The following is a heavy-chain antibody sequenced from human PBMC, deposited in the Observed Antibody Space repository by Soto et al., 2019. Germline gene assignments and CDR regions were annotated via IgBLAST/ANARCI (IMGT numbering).Heavy chain of an antibody. CDR3: AKGYRADFDY. CDR2: ITGSGGST. J-gene: IGHJ4*02. V-gene: IGHV3-23*01. D-gene: IGHD1-26*01. Sequence: LRLSCAASGFTFSIYGLSWVRQAPGKGLAWVSGITGSGGSTYYADSVKGRFTISRDNSKNTLYLQMNSLRVEDTAVYYCAKGYRADFDYWGQGTLVTVSS. CDR1: GFTFSIYG.